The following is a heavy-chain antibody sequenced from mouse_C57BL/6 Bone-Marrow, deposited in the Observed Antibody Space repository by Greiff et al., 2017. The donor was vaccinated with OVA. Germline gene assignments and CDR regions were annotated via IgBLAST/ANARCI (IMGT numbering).Heavy chain of an antibody. CDR3: ARDGGWDDIDY. D-gene: IGHD4-1*01. V-gene: IGHV5-4*01. CDR2: ISDGGSYT. CDR1: GFTFSSYA. Sequence: EVKLVESGGGLVQPGGSLKLSCAASGFTFSSYAMSWVRQTPEKRLEWVATISDGGSYTYYPDNVQGRFTISRDNANNNLYLQMSHLKSDDTAMYDCARDGGWDDIDYWGQGTTLTVSS. J-gene: IGHJ2*01.